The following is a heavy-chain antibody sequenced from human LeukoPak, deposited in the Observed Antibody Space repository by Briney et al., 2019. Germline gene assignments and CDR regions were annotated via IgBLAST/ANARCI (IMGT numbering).Heavy chain of an antibody. D-gene: IGHD1-26*01. Sequence: ASVKVSCKASGYTFTGYYMHWVRQAPGQGLEWMGWINPNSGGTNYAQKFQGRVTMTRDTSISTAYMELSRLRSDDTAVYYCARAWRISGSYSGFAYWGQGTLVTVSS. CDR1: GYTFTGYY. CDR3: ARAWRISGSYSGFAY. J-gene: IGHJ4*02. CDR2: INPNSGGT. V-gene: IGHV1-2*02.